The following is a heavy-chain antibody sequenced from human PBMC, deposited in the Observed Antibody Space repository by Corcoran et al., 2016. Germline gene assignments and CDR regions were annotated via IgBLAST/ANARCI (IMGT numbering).Heavy chain of an antibody. D-gene: IGHD3-10*01. Sequence: EVQLVESGGGLVQPGGSLRLSCAASGFTLISRWMSWVRQAPGKGLEWVANIKQDGSEEYDVDSVKGRFTISRDNAKNSLYMQVNSLRAEDTVMYYCAISVDPGGAFDIWGQGTKVTVSS. CDR3: AISVDPGGAFDI. V-gene: IGHV3-7*01. CDR1: GFTLISRW. CDR2: IKQDGSEE. J-gene: IGHJ3*02.